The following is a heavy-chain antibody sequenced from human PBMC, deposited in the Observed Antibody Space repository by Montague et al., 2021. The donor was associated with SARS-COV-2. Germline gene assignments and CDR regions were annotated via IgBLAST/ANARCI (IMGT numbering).Heavy chain of an antibody. J-gene: IGHJ4*02. CDR2: VYHSGST. CDR1: GGSISSSNW. D-gene: IGHD3-16*01. V-gene: IGHV4-4*02. Sequence: SETLSLTCAVSGGSISSSNWWSWFLQPPGEGLEWFGEVYHSGSTNYNPSFKSRVTISADKSTNQFSLRLTSVTAADTAVFYCATRYYSDTRASKGVHWGQGALVTVSS. CDR3: ATRYYSDTRASKGVH.